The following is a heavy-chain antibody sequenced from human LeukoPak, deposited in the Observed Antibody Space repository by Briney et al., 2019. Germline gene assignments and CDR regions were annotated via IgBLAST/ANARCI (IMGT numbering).Heavy chain of an antibody. J-gene: IGHJ4*02. D-gene: IGHD3/OR15-3a*01. CDR3: ARDLRTGDYFDY. CDR2: ISFDGRNK. Sequence: GGSLRLSCVASGFTFSSYAMHWVRQAPGEGVGWVAVISFDGRNKYYADSAKGRFTISRDNSKNTLYLQMNSLRAEDTAVYYCARDLRTGDYFDYWGQGALVTVSS. V-gene: IGHV3-30*04. CDR1: GFTFSSYA.